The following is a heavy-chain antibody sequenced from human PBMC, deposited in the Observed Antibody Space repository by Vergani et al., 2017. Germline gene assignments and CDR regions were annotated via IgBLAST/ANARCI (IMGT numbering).Heavy chain of an antibody. D-gene: IGHD4-17*01. CDR3: ARSYDYGDLGADY. V-gene: IGHV3-48*03. J-gene: IGHJ4*02. CDR2: ISSSGSTI. Sequence: EVQLLESGGGLVQPGGSLRLSCAASGFTFSSYEMNWVRQAPGKGLEWVSYISSSGSTIYYADSVKGRFTISRDNAKNSLYLQMNSLRAEDTAVYYCARSYDYGDLGADYWGQGTLVTVSS. CDR1: GFTFSSYE.